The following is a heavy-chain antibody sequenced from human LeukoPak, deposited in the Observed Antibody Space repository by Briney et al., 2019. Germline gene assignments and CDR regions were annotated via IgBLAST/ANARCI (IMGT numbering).Heavy chain of an antibody. CDR2: IYFSGST. CDR1: VGSIGSGGYY. CDR3: ARALGRGYGGNDAFDI. J-gene: IGHJ3*02. Sequence: PSETLSLTCTVSVGSIGSGGYYWSWIRQLPGKGLEWIGNIYFSGSTYYNPSLKARVTMSIDTSKSNLSLNLDSVTAADTAVYYCARALGRGYGGNDAFDIWGQGTLVTVSS. D-gene: IGHD4-23*01. V-gene: IGHV4-31*03.